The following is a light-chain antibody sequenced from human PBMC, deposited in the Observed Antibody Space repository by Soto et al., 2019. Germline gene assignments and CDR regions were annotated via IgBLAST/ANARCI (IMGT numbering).Light chain of an antibody. CDR1: QNINTY. J-gene: IGKJ2*01. Sequence: DVQLTQSPSSLSASVGDRVTITCRASQNINTYLNWYQHKPGKAPNLLIYGASTVHNGVPLRFSGSGSGTDFTLTISSLESEDFATYYVQESYSTQYTSGQGTKLEI. V-gene: IGKV1-39*01. CDR3: QESYSTQYT. CDR2: GAS.